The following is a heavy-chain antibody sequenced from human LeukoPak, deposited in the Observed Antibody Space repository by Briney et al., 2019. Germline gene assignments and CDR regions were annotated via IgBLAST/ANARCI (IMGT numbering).Heavy chain of an antibody. D-gene: IGHD1-26*01. J-gene: IGHJ4*02. V-gene: IGHV1-69-2*01. Sequence: ASVKISCKVSGYTFTDYYMHWMQQAPGKGLEWMGLVDPEDGETIYAEKFQGRVTITADTSTDTAYMELSSLRSEDTAVYYCATGGASGSSAASDYWGQGTLVTVSS. CDR3: ATGGASGSSAASDY. CDR2: VDPEDGET. CDR1: GYTFTDYY.